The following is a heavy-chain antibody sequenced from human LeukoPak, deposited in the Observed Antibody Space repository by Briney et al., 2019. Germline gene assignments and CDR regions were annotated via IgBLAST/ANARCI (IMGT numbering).Heavy chain of an antibody. V-gene: IGHV3-7*01. CDR3: ARETPRRGETRDGYR. J-gene: IGHJ4*02. CDR1: GFIFKKYW. Sequence: GESLRLSCAASGFIFKKYWMNWVRQVPGNGLECLANIKEDGSETYYADSVKGRFTISRDNPKNLLFLQINSLRVEDTAVYYCARETPRRGETRDGYRWGRGTVVTVSS. D-gene: IGHD5-24*01. CDR2: IKEDGSET.